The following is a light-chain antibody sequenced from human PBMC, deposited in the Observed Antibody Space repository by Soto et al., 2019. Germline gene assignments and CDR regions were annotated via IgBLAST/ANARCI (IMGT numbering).Light chain of an antibody. V-gene: IGKV3-15*01. CDR2: GAF. CDR1: QSVGGA. Sequence: EIVMTQSPATLSVSPGETATLSCRASQSVGGAVAWYQHKPGQAPRLLIVGAFIRATGVPGRFSGGGSGTEFTLTISSLQSEDFAVYYCQQYKYWPPLTFGGGTTVEIK. CDR3: QQYKYWPPLT. J-gene: IGKJ4*01.